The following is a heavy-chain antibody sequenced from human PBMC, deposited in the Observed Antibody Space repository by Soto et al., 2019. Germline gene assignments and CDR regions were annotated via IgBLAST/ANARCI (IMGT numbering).Heavy chain of an antibody. J-gene: IGHJ4*02. D-gene: IGHD3-10*01. V-gene: IGHV5-51*01. CDR1: GYTFIYFW. CDR2: IYPGASDI. Sequence: PGESLKITCQASGYTFIYFWDAWVRQVPGKGLEWMGVIYPGASDIRYSPSFEGHVTISADKSTNTAYLQWSSLEAADTAIYYCARQGTSRGSDYAAFDFLRPGTLVTVSS. CDR3: ARQGTSRGSDYAAFDF.